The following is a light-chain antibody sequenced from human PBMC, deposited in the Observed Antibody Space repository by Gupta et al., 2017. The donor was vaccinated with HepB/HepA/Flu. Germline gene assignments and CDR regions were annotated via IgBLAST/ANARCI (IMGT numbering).Light chain of an antibody. CDR1: QGVSSF. V-gene: IGKV3-11*01. CDR2: GAS. Sequence: ENVLTQSPATLSLSPGERATLSCRASQGVSSFFAWYQQKPGQAPRLLIYGASNRATGIPARFSGSGSGTDFTLTSSRLEPEDFAVYYCQQGYTSRTFGQGTRVDIK. J-gene: IGKJ5*01. CDR3: QQGYTSRT.